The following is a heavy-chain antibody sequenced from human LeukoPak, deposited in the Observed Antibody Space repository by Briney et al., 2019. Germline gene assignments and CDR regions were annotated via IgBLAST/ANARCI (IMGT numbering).Heavy chain of an antibody. CDR2: ISYDGSNK. D-gene: IGHD3-10*01. J-gene: IGHJ6*02. V-gene: IGHV3-30*18. Sequence: GGSLRLSCAASGFTFSSYGMHWVRQAPGKGLEWVAVISYDGSNKYYADSVKGRFTISRDNSKNTLYLQMNSLRAEDTAVYYCAKGLQVRGVKVSYYMDVWGQGTTVTVSS. CDR1: GFTFSSYG. CDR3: AKGLQVRGVKVSYYMDV.